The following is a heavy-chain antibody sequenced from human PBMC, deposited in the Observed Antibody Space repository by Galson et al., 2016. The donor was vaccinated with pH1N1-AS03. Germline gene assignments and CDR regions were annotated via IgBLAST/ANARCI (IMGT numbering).Heavy chain of an antibody. J-gene: IGHJ6*02. CDR3: AKTRGYHSRDAMDV. V-gene: IGHV1-18*01. Sequence: SVKVSCKASGYTFTHFGISWVRQAPGQGLECLGWISTYTGETNYAQKFQGRVTMTTDTSTTTAYMELSSLRSEDTAVYYCAKTRGYHSRDAMDVWGQGTTVTVSS. D-gene: IGHD3-16*02. CDR2: ISTYTGET. CDR1: GYTFTHFG.